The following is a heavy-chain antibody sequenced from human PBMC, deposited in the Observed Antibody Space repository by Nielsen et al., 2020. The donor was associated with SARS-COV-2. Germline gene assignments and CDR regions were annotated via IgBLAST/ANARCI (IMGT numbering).Heavy chain of an antibody. V-gene: IGHV3-23*01. CDR2: LPAGSDTT. CDR3: ARGVETDAVMVEF. Sequence: GGSLRLSCAVSGFAFSRYSMSWVRHLPGAGLQWVSSLPAGSDTTANADSVKGRFTISRDNSKDTLFLQMNSLRPEDTSVYFCARGVETDAVMVEFWGRGNLVAVSS. J-gene: IGHJ4*02. D-gene: IGHD5-18*01. CDR1: GFAFSRYS.